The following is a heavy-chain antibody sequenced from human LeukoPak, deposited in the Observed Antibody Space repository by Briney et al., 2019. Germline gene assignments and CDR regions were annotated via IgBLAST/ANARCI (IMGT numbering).Heavy chain of an antibody. V-gene: IGHV3-9*01. J-gene: IGHJ4*02. Sequence: GGSLRLSCAASGFTFDDYAMHWVRQAPGKGLEWVSGINWNSGSIDYADSVKGRFTISRDNAKNSLYLQMNSLRAEDTAVYYCAREVLLWFGEPYYFDYWGQGTLVTVSS. CDR2: INWNSGSI. D-gene: IGHD3-10*01. CDR1: GFTFDDYA. CDR3: AREVLLWFGEPYYFDY.